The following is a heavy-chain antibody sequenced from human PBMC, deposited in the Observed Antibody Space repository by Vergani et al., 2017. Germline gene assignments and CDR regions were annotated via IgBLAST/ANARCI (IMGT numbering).Heavy chain of an antibody. J-gene: IGHJ6*03. CDR2: ISYDGNKK. CDR1: GFPFSDYG. V-gene: IGHV3-30*03. Sequence: QVQLVESGGGEVQPGRSLRLSCSAAGFPFSDYGVHWVRQAPGKGLEGVSVISYDGNKKNYADSVKGRFTISRDNSKNTLYLEMKALRAEDTAVYYCARDFLTRVTTLDYYYMGVWVKGTTVTVSS. CDR3: ARDFLTRVTTLDYYYMGV. D-gene: IGHD1-1*01.